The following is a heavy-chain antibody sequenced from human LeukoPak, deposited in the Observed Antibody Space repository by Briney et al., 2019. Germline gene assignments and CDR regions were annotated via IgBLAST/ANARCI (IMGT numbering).Heavy chain of an antibody. Sequence: QPGGSLRLSCAASGFTFSSYWMHWVRQVPGKGLVWVSRINSDGSITNYADSVKGRFTISRDNAKNTLHLQMNSLRVEDTALYYCARDDGDGYMYYFDYWGQGTLVTVSS. D-gene: IGHD5-24*01. CDR1: GFTFSSYW. V-gene: IGHV3-74*01. J-gene: IGHJ4*02. CDR2: INSDGSIT. CDR3: ARDDGDGYMYYFDY.